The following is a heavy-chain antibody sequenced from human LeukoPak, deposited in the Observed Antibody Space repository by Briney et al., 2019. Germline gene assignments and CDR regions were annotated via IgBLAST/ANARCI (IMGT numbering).Heavy chain of an antibody. Sequence: SSVKVSCKASGGTFSSYAISWVRQAPGQGLERVGGIIPIFGTANYAQKFQGRVTITADESTSTAYMELSSLRSEDTAVYYCARDPLRPNAFDIWGQGTMVTVSS. V-gene: IGHV1-69*01. J-gene: IGHJ3*02. CDR3: ARDPLRPNAFDI. CDR1: GGTFSSYA. D-gene: IGHD5-12*01. CDR2: IIPIFGTA.